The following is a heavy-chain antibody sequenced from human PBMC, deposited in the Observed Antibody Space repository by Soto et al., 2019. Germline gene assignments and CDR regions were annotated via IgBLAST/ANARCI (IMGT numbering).Heavy chain of an antibody. D-gene: IGHD1-26*01. Sequence: ICCKCSVYSFTSYWISWVRQMPGKGLEWMGRMDPSDSYTNYSPSFQGHVTISADKSISTAYLQWSSLKASDTAMYYCASLERYRDYWGQGTLVTVSS. CDR3: ASLERYRDY. J-gene: IGHJ4*02. CDR2: MDPSDSYT. V-gene: IGHV5-10-1*01. CDR1: VYSFTSYW.